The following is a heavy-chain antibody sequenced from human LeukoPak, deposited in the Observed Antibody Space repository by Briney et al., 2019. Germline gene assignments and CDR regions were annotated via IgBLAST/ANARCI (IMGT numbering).Heavy chain of an antibody. CDR2: INHSRST. CDR3: ARSEPSTYYDFWSGYSRGEY. Sequence: SETLSLTCAVYGGSFSGYYWSWIRQPPGKGLEWIGEINHSRSTNYNPSLKSRVTISVDTSKNQFSLKLSSVTAADAAVYYCARSEPSTYYDFWSGYSRGEYWGQGTLVTVSS. D-gene: IGHD3-3*01. V-gene: IGHV4-34*01. J-gene: IGHJ4*02. CDR1: GGSFSGYY.